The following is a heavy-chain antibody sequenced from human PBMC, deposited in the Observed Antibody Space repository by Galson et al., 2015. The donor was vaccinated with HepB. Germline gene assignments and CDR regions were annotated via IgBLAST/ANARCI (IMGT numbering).Heavy chain of an antibody. V-gene: IGHV2-5*02. Sequence: PALVKPTQTLTLTCTFSGFSLSTSGVGVGWIRQPPGKALEWLALIYWDDDKRYSPSLKSRLTITKDTSKNQVVLTMTNMDPVDTATYYCAHSPRGYSSRWEYFQHWGQGTLVTVSS. J-gene: IGHJ1*01. CDR2: IYWDDDK. D-gene: IGHD6-13*01. CDR1: GFSLSTSGVG. CDR3: AHSPRGYSSRWEYFQH.